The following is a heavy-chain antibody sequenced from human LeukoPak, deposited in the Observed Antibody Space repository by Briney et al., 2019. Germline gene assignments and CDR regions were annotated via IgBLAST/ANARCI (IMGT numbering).Heavy chain of an antibody. CDR1: GGSFSGYY. CDR3: ARGRSPLGYCSSTSCYRQRCFDY. D-gene: IGHD2-2*02. Sequence: SETLSLTCAVYGGSFSGYYWSWIRQPPGKGLEWIGEINHSGSTNYNPSLKSRVTISVDTPKNQFSLKLSSVTAADTAVYYCARGRSPLGYCSSTSCYRQRCFDYWGQGTLVTVSS. V-gene: IGHV4-34*01. CDR2: INHSGST. J-gene: IGHJ4*02.